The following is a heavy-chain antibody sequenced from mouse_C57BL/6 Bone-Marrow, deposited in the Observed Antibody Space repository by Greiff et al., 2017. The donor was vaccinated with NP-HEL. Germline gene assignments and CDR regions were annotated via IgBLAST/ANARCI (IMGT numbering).Heavy chain of an antibody. Sequence: QVQLQQPGAELVKPGASVKLSCKASGYTFTSYWMHWVKQRPGQGLEWIGMIHPNSGSTNYNEKFKSKATLTVDKSSSTAYMQLSSLTSEDSAVDYCARGGSSYWYVDVWGTGTTVTVSS. J-gene: IGHJ1*03. CDR2: IHPNSGST. D-gene: IGHD1-1*01. CDR3: ARGGSSYWYVDV. V-gene: IGHV1-64*01. CDR1: GYTFTSYW.